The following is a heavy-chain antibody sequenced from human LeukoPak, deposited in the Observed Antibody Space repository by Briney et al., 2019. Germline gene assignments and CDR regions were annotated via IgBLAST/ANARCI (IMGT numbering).Heavy chain of an antibody. CDR3: ARGDRRWLRNTAAPEKFAY. CDR2: IIPIFGTA. D-gene: IGHD5-12*01. V-gene: IGHV1-69*13. Sequence: SVKVSCKASGGTFSSYAISWVRQAPGQGLEWMGGIIPIFGTANYAQKFQGRVTITADVSTTTAYMELSSLRSEDSAIYYCARGDRRWLRNTAAPEKFAYWGQGTLVTVSS. CDR1: GGTFSSYA. J-gene: IGHJ4*02.